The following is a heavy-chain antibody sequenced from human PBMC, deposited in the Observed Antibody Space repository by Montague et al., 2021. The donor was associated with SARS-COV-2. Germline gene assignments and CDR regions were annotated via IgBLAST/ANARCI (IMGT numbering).Heavy chain of an antibody. CDR1: GTSFSGYY. V-gene: IGHV4-34*01. CDR3: ARLRDGVVPSPILGVGPYYSYYYMDV. CDR2: INHGGST. J-gene: IGHJ6*03. Sequence: SETLSLTCAVHGTSFSGYYWNWIRQPPGKGLEWIGEINHGGSTKYSPSLKSRLTTSADTSKNQFSLKLTSVAAADTAVYYCARLRDGVVPSPILGVGPYYSYYYMDVWGRGTTVTVSS. D-gene: IGHD3-10*01.